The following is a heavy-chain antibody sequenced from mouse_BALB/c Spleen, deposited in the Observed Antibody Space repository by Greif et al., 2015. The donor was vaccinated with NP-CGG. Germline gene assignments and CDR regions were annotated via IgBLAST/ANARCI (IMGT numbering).Heavy chain of an antibody. CDR1: GYAFTNYL. CDR2: INPGSGGT. D-gene: IGHD1-1*01. V-gene: IGHV1-54*01. CDR3: ARGTLRYGVIFDY. Sequence: VKLQESGAELVRPGTSVKVSCKASGYAFTNYLIEWVKQRPGQGLEWIGVINPGSGGTNYNEKFKGKATLTADKSSSTAYMQLSSLTSDDSAVYFCARGTLRYGVIFDYWGQGTTLTVSS. J-gene: IGHJ2*01.